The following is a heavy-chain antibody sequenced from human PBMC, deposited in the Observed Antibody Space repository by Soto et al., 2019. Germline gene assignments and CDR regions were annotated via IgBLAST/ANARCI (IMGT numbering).Heavy chain of an antibody. V-gene: IGHV3-9*01. CDR1: GFTFDDYA. CDR2: ISWNSGSI. CDR3: AKATRAIFGVVIPAHFDY. D-gene: IGHD3-3*01. J-gene: IGHJ4*02. Sequence: TGGSLRLSCAASGFTFDDYAMHWVRQAPGKGLEWVSGISWNSGSIGYADSVKGRFTISRDNAKNSLYLQMNSLRAEDTALYYCAKATRAIFGVVIPAHFDYWGQGTLVTVSS.